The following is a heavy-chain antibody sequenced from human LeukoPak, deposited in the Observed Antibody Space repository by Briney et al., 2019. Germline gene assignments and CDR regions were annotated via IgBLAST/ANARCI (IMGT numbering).Heavy chain of an antibody. Sequence: SETLSLTCTVSGGSISSYYWSWVRQPPGKGLEWIGYIYYSGSTNYNPPLKSRVTISVDTSKNQFPLKLSSVTAADTAVYYCARERVYSNYVENYFDYWGQGTLVTVSS. CDR3: ARERVYSNYVENYFDY. CDR2: IYYSGST. J-gene: IGHJ4*02. D-gene: IGHD4-11*01. CDR1: GGSISSYY. V-gene: IGHV4-59*01.